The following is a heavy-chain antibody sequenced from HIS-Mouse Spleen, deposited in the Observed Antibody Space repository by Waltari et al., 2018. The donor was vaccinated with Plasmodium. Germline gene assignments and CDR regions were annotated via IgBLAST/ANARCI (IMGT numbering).Heavy chain of an antibody. CDR3: ARVLGYKAAAGTFVEYFQH. J-gene: IGHJ1*01. CDR1: GYTFTGYY. CDR2: INPNSGGT. D-gene: IGHD6-13*01. Sequence: QVQLVQSGAEVKKPGASVKVSCKASGYTFTGYYMHWVRQAPRQGLEWMGWINPNSGGTNYAQKFQGRATMTRDTSISTAYMELSRLRSDDTAVYYCARVLGYKAAAGTFVEYFQHWGQGTLVTVSS. V-gene: IGHV1-2*02.